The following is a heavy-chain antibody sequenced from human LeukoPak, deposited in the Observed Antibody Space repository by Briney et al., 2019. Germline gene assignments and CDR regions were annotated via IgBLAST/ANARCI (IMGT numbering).Heavy chain of an antibody. Sequence: PGGSLRLSCAASGFTFSSYGMTWVRQAPGKGLEWVSYISSSSSTIYYADSVKGRFTISRDNAKNSLYLQMNSLRAEDTAVYYCARDLVDTAMGIDYWGQGTLVTVSS. J-gene: IGHJ4*02. V-gene: IGHV3-48*04. CDR2: ISSSSSTI. D-gene: IGHD5-18*01. CDR3: ARDLVDTAMGIDY. CDR1: GFTFSSYG.